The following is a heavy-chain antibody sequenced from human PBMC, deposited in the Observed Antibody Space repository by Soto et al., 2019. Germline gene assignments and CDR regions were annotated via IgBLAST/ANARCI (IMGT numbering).Heavy chain of an antibody. CDR1: GFTFSSYG. CDR3: ARGTRPDALDI. Sequence: PGGSLRLSCAASGFTFSSYGMSWVRQAPGKGLEWVSHISSGGSSIYYGDSVKGRFTISRDNAKNSLYLQMNSLRAEDTAVYYCARGTRPDALDIWGQGTMVTVSS. CDR2: ISSGGSSI. J-gene: IGHJ3*02. V-gene: IGHV3-48*03.